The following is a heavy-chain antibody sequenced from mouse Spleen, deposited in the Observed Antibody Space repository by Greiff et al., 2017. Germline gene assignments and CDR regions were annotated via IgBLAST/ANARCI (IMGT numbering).Heavy chain of an antibody. V-gene: IGHV7-3*01. CDR1: GFTFTDYY. J-gene: IGHJ2*01. Sequence: EVKVVESGGGLVQPGGSLSLSCTASGFTFTDYYMSWVRQPPGKALEWLGFIRNNANGYTTEYNASVKGRFTISRAHCQSILYLQMNALRAEDSATYYCARSLAGTLFDDWGQGTTLTVSS. CDR2: IRNNANGYTT. D-gene: IGHD4-1*01. CDR3: ARSLAGTLFDD.